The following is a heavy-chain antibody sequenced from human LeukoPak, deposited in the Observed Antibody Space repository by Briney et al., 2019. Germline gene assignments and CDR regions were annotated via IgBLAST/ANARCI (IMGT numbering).Heavy chain of an antibody. D-gene: IGHD6-19*01. CDR3: AKVGDSGSGWYDYYYYYYMDV. CDR1: GFTFSSYA. V-gene: IGHV3-23*01. Sequence: GGSLRLSCAASGFTFSSYATSWVRQAPGKGLEWVSAISGSGGSTYYADPVKGRFTISRDNSKNTLYLQMNSLRAEDTAVYYCAKVGDSGSGWYDYYYYYYMDVWGKGTTVTVSS. J-gene: IGHJ6*03. CDR2: ISGSGGST.